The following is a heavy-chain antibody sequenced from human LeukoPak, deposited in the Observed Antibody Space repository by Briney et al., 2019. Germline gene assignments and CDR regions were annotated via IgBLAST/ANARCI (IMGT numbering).Heavy chain of an antibody. J-gene: IGHJ4*02. CDR3: VRIVRLGEWGLDY. V-gene: IGHV4-34*01. Sequence: SETLSLTCAVDGGSFSGYYWSWIRQPPGKGLEWIGEINHSGSTNYNPSLKSGVTISVDTSQNQFSLKLRSVTAADKAVYYCVRIVRLGEWGLDYWGQGTMVTASS. CDR2: INHSGST. D-gene: IGHD3-10*01. CDR1: GGSFSGYY.